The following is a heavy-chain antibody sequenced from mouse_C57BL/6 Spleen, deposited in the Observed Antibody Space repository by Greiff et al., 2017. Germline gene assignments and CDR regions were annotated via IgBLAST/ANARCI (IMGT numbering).Heavy chain of an antibody. J-gene: IGHJ3*01. CDR1: GFTFSDYG. CDR3: ARPSGNFGLFAY. CDR2: ISSGSSTI. Sequence: DVMLVESGGGLVKPGGSLKLSCAASGFTFSDYGMHWVRQAPEKGLEWVAYISSGSSTIYYADTVKGRFTISRDNAKNTLFLQMTSLRSEDTAMYYCARPSGNFGLFAYWGQGTLVTVSA. V-gene: IGHV5-17*01. D-gene: IGHD2-1*01.